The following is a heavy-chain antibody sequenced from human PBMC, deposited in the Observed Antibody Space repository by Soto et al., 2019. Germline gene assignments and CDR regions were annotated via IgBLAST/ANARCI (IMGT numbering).Heavy chain of an antibody. J-gene: IGHJ5*02. CDR1: GSTFSDYY. CDR3: ARDTAFINSGFFDA. V-gene: IGHV3-11*01. Sequence: VGSLRLSCAASGSTFSDYYMNWIRQAPGKGLEWVSYISDSGSSIFYADSVKGRFTISRDSARKSLYLHMTSLRVEDTAVYYCARDTAFINSGFFDAWGQGTPVTVSS. D-gene: IGHD3-22*01. CDR2: ISDSGSSI.